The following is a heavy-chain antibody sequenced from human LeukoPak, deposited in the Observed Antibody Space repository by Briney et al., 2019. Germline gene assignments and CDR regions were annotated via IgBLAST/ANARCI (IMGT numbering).Heavy chain of an antibody. CDR1: GYTFTGYY. V-gene: IGHV1-2*02. CDR3: ARLLFYCSSTSCYDGGLDY. J-gene: IGHJ4*02. CDR2: INPNSGGT. D-gene: IGHD2-2*01. Sequence: VASVKVSCKASGYTFTGYYMHWVRQAPGQGLEWMGWINPNSGGTNYAQKFQGRVTMTRDTSISTAYMELSRLRSDDTAVYYCARLLFYCSSTSCYDGGLDYWGQGTLVTVSS.